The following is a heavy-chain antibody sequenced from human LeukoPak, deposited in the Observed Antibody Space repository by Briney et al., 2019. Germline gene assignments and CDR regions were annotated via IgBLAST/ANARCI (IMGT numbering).Heavy chain of an antibody. CDR3: ARVTGQSCSSTSCQYYFDY. V-gene: IGHV1-2*02. D-gene: IGHD2-2*01. J-gene: IGHJ4*02. CDR1: GYTFTDDY. CDR2: INVNSGGT. Sequence: ASVKVSCKASGYTFTDDYIHWVRQAPGQGLEWMGWINVNSGGTNYAQKFYARVTMTRDTSISTAYMELSRLRSDDTAVYYCARVTGQSCSSTSCQYYFDYWGQGTLVTVSS.